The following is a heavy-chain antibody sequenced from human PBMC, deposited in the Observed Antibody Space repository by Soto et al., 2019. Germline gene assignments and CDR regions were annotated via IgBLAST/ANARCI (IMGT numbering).Heavy chain of an antibody. V-gene: IGHV4-30-2*01. CDR2: IYHSGST. Sequence: SETLSLTCAVSGGSISSGGNSWSWIRQPPGKGLEWIGYIYHSGSTYYNPSLKSRVTISLDRSKNQFSLKLSSVTAADTAVYYCARAGDSSGPVALGYWGQGTLVPVSS. CDR1: GGSISSGGNS. J-gene: IGHJ4*02. D-gene: IGHD6-19*01. CDR3: ARAGDSSGPVALGY.